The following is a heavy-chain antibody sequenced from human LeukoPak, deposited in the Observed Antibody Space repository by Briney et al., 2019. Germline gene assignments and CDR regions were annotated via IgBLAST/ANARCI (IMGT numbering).Heavy chain of an antibody. CDR2: ISPSGDIK. V-gene: IGHV3-23*01. CDR1: GGSFSGYY. CDR3: AKDDAWLQYND. D-gene: IGHD5-24*01. Sequence: ETLSLTCAVYGGSFSGYYWSWIRQPPGKGLEWVSGISPSGDIKYYVDSVKGRFTVSRDNSKNTLYLQINSLRDEDTAVYYCAKDDAWLQYNDWGQGTLVTVSS. J-gene: IGHJ4*02.